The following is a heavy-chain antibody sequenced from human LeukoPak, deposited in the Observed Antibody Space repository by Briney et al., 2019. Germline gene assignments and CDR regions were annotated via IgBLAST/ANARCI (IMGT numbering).Heavy chain of an antibody. V-gene: IGHV4-61*01. J-gene: IGHJ5*02. CDR3: AREGYSYGFGWFDP. CDR2: IYYSGST. CDR1: GGSVSSGSYY. D-gene: IGHD5-18*01. Sequence: SQTLSLTCTVSGGSVSSGSYYWSWIRQPPGKGLEWIGYIYYSGSTNYNPSLKSRVTISVDTSKNQFSLKLSSVTAAGTAVYYCAREGYSYGFGWFDPWGQGTLVTVSS.